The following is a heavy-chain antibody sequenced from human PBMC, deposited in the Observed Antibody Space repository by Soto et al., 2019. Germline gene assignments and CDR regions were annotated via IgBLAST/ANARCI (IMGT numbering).Heavy chain of an antibody. J-gene: IGHJ6*02. CDR2: INPNNGGT. V-gene: IGHV1-46*01. CDR1: GFTSTRYS. CDR3: ASRVNADFDV. D-gene: IGHD3-16*02. Sequence: QVQLVQPGAEVMKPGASVKISCKASGFTSTRYSVHWVRQAPGQGPEWMGRINPNNGGTNYAQEFQGIFTMTRDTSTTIVHMDLSSLRSEDTAVYYCASRVNADFDVWGPGTTVTVS.